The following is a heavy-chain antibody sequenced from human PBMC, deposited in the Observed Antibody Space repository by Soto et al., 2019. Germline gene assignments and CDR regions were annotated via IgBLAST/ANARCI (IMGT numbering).Heavy chain of an antibody. D-gene: IGHD1-1*01. CDR3: AKGRNLNWNHNFDY. J-gene: IGHJ4*02. Sequence: PXETLSLTCTVSGYSMSSISYSWDWIRQPPGKGLEWVGTIYYSGTTYYYPSLRGRVTISVDTSKNQFSLKLSSVTAADTAVYYCAKGRNLNWNHNFDYWGQGTLVTVSS. CDR2: IYYSGTT. V-gene: IGHV4-39*01. CDR1: GYSMSSISYS.